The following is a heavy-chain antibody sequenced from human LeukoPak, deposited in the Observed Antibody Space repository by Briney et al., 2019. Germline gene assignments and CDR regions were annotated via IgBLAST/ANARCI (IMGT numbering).Heavy chain of an antibody. J-gene: IGHJ4*02. CDR3: ARAYTSPNGPY. CDR2: INPNSGGT. CDR1: GYTFTDYY. V-gene: IGHV1-2*02. Sequence: ASVKVSCKASGYTFTDYYLHWVRQAPGHGLEWMGWINPNSGGTNYAQKFQGRVTMTRETSITTAYMELNRLRSDDTAGYYCARAYTSPNGPYWGQGILVTVSS. D-gene: IGHD3-16*01.